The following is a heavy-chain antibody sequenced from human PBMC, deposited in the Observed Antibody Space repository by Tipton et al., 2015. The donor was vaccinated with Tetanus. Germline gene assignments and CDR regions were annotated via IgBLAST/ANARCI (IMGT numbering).Heavy chain of an antibody. CDR1: GGSISSYY. CDR2: IYYSGST. D-gene: IGHD5-24*01. Sequence: GLVKPSETLSLTCTVSGGSISSYYWSWIRQPPGKGLEWIGNIYYSGSTNYNPSLKSRVTISVDTSKNQFSQKLRSVTAAATAVYCRARFEGMATRTSAFEVLGQGSMITVSS. CDR3: ARFEGMATRTSAFEV. V-gene: IGHV4-59*01. J-gene: IGHJ3*01.